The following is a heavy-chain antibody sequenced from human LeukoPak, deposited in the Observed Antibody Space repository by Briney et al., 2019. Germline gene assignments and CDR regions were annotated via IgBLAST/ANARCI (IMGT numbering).Heavy chain of an antibody. D-gene: IGHD3-10*01. CDR1: GFTFSSYA. CDR3: ARDLQALLWFGELSAFDI. V-gene: IGHV3-23*01. Sequence: PGGSLRLSCAASGFTFSSYAMSWVRQAPGKGLEWVSAISGSGGSTYYADSVKGRFTISRDNSKNTLYLQMNSLRAEDTAVYYCARDLQALLWFGELSAFDIWGQGTMVTVSS. CDR2: ISGSGGST. J-gene: IGHJ3*02.